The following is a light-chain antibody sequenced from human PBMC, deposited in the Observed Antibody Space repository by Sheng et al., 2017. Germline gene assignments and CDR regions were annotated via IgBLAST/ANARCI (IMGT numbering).Light chain of an antibody. J-gene: IGKJ1*01. CDR3: QQHSTSLLTWT. CDR1: QSVSIDS. V-gene: IGKV3-20*01. Sequence: EIVLTQSPGTLSLSPGERATLSCRASQSVSIDSLAWYQQKPGQAPRLLIYGASSRASGTPDRFSASGSGSDFTLTIGGLEPEDFAVYYCQQHSTSLLTWTFGQGTKVEIK. CDR2: GAS.